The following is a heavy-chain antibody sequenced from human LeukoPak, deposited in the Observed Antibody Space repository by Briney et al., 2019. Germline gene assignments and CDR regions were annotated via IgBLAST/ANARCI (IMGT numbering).Heavy chain of an antibody. D-gene: IGHD6-13*01. CDR2: IRSKAYGGTT. CDR3: VRFALTSSLDH. J-gene: IGHJ5*02. V-gene: IGHV3-49*04. CDR1: GFTFGDYA. Sequence: GGSLRLSCTASGFTFGDYAMSWVRQAPGKGLEWVGFIRSKAYGGTTEYAASVKGRFTISRDDSKSIAYLQMNSLKTEDTAIYYCVRFALTSSLDHWGQGTLVTVSS.